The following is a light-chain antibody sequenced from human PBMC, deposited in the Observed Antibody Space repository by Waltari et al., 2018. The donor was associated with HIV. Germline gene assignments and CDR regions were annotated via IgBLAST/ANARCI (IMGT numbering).Light chain of an antibody. V-gene: IGKV4-1*01. J-gene: IGKJ4*01. Sequence: DFVMTQSPDSLTVSLGERATIHCKSSQSLLYTSNNKNYLAWYQQKPGQPPNLLIYWASSRESVVPDLFSGSGSGTDFTLTISSLQAEDVAVYYCQQYYNTPLTLGGGTKVEIK. CDR1: QSLLYTSNNKNY. CDR2: WAS. CDR3: QQYYNTPLT.